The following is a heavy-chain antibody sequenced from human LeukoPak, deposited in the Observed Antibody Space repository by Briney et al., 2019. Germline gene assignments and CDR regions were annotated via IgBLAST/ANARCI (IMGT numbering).Heavy chain of an antibody. V-gene: IGHV4-34*01. J-gene: IGHJ4*02. CDR1: GGSFSSYY. Sequence: SETLSLTCAVYGGSFSSYYWSWIRQPPGKGLEWIGEINHSGSTNYNPPLKSRVTISVDTSKKQFSLKLSSMTAADTAVYYCARSRIAARWGQGTLVTVSS. D-gene: IGHD6-13*01. CDR2: INHSGST. CDR3: ARSRIAAR.